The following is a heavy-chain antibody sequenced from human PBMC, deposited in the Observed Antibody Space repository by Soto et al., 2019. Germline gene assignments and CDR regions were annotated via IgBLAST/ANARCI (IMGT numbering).Heavy chain of an antibody. V-gene: IGHV3-21*01. Sequence: PVGSLRLSCTVSGFAFNNYGINWVRQAPGKGLEWVSSISKSDYTYYSDSVKGRFTISRGNAKNSVSLQMNTLRVEDTAVYYCAREDSIIIPAVSDFWGQGTLVTVSS. D-gene: IGHD2-2*01. J-gene: IGHJ4*02. CDR2: ISKSDYT. CDR1: GFAFNNYG. CDR3: AREDSIIIPAVSDF.